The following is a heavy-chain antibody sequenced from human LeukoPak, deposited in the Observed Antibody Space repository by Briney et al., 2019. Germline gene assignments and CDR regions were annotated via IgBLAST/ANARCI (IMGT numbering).Heavy chain of an antibody. D-gene: IGHD4-17*01. CDR3: VKGRGVLTTVTAHYFDY. CDR1: GFTVSSYG. CDR2: ISSDGGST. J-gene: IGHJ4*02. Sequence: SGGSLTLSGSGSGFTVSSYGMLWVRQAPGKGLEYVSAISSDGGSTYYGDSVKGRFTISRDNSRNSLYLRMSSLSTEDTAVYYCVKGRGVLTTVTAHYFDYWGRGTLVTVSS. V-gene: IGHV3-64D*09.